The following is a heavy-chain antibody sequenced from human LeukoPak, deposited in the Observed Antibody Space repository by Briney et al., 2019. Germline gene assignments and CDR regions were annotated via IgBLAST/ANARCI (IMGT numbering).Heavy chain of an antibody. J-gene: IGHJ1*01. V-gene: IGHV4-31*01. Sequence: SETLSLTCTVSGGSISSGGYYWSWIRQHPGKGLEWIGYIYYSGSTYYNPSLTTPVTISLHPSNTQFSLMLSSVTAADTAVYYCARVLRSYGDSHALEYFQHWGQGTLVTVSS. D-gene: IGHD4-17*01. CDR1: GGSISSGGYY. CDR3: ARVLRSYGDSHALEYFQH. CDR2: IYYSGST.